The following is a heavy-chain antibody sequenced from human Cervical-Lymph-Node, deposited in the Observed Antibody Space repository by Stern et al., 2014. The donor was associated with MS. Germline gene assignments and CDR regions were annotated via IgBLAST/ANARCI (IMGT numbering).Heavy chain of an antibody. CDR1: GATFSTNG. J-gene: IGHJ5*02. D-gene: IGHD4-23*01. V-gene: IGHV1-69*01. Sequence: VQLVQSGAEVKKPGSSVKVSCKVSGATFSTNGISWVRQGPGQGLEWMGAIVPIFEKSNYAQKFRGRVSITADESTNTAYMELTSLTSEDTGVYYCAREHHGGNFAAWGQGTLVTVSS. CDR3: AREHHGGNFAA. CDR2: IVPIFEKS.